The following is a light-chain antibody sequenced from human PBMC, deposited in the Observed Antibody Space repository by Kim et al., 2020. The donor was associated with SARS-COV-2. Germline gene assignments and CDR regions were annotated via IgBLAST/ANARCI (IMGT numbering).Light chain of an antibody. V-gene: IGKV3-11*01. J-gene: IGKJ4*01. Sequence: LSPGERATLSCRASQSVGNSLAWFQKKPGQAPRLLIFETSNRATGIPARFSGSGSGTGFTLTISSLEPEDFAVYYCQQRYNWPLTFGGGTKLEI. CDR1: QSVGNS. CDR2: ETS. CDR3: QQRYNWPLT.